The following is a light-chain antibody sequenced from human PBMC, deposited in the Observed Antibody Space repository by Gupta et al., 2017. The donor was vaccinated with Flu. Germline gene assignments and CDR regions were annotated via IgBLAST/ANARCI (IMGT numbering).Light chain of an antibody. J-gene: IGLJ2*01. Sequence: QSVLTQPPSASGAPGPRVTISCSGSSSNTGSNYVYWYQQFPGTAPKLLIYRSNQRPSGVPDRFSGSKSGTSASLAISGLRSEDEADYHCAAWDDSLSAVVFGGGTKLTVL. CDR1: SSNTGSNY. V-gene: IGLV1-47*01. CDR2: RSN. CDR3: AAWDDSLSAVV.